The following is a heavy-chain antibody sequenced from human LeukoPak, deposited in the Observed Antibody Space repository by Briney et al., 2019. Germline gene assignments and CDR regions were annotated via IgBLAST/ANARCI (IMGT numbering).Heavy chain of an antibody. Sequence: PGGSLRLSCAASGFTVSSNYMSWVRQAPGKGLEWVSYISSSGSTIYYADSVKGRFTISRDNAKNSLYLQMNSLRAEDTAVYYCARDFDVVLMAYLVWGQGTTVTVSS. CDR1: GFTVSSNY. CDR3: ARDFDVVLMAYLV. D-gene: IGHD2-8*01. J-gene: IGHJ6*02. V-gene: IGHV3-11*01. CDR2: ISSSGSTI.